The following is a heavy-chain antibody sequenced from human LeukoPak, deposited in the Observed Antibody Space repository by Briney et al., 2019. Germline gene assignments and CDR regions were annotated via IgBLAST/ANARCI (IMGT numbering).Heavy chain of an antibody. CDR3: AKDIGYSSGWYTFDY. CDR2: ISGDGGST. CDR1: GFTFDDYA. V-gene: IGHV3-43*02. Sequence: PGGSLGLSCAASGFTFDDYAMHWVRQAPGKGLEWVSLISGDGGSTYYADSVKGRFTISRDNSKNSLYLQMNSLRTEDTALYYCAKDIGYSSGWYTFDYWGQGTLVTVSS. J-gene: IGHJ4*02. D-gene: IGHD6-19*01.